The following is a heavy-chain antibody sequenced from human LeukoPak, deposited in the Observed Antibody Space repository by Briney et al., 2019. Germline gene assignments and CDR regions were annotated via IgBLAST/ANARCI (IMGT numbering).Heavy chain of an antibody. CDR1: GFTFISYD. CDR2: MNHNSGNT. CDR3: ARRAVGNSYYYSMDV. D-gene: IGHD6-19*01. Sequence: ASVNLSCKASGFTFISYDINWVRQVTGQGLEWMGWMNHNSGNTGYAHKFQGRVTITRNTSISTAFMELSSLRSEDTAVYYCARRAVGNSYYYSMDVWGKGTTLTVSS. J-gene: IGHJ6*03. V-gene: IGHV1-8*01.